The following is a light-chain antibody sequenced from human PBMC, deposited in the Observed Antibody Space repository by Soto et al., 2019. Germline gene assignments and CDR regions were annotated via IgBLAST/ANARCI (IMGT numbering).Light chain of an antibody. J-gene: IGLJ2*01. Sequence: QPVLTQPPSVSGAPGQRVTISCTASSSNIGAGYDVHWYQQLPGTAPKLLIYGNNNRPSGVPDRFSGSKSGTSAPLAITGLQAEDEADYYCQSYDRSLSVVFGGGTKLTVL. V-gene: IGLV1-40*01. CDR2: GNN. CDR1: SSNIGAGYD. CDR3: QSYDRSLSVV.